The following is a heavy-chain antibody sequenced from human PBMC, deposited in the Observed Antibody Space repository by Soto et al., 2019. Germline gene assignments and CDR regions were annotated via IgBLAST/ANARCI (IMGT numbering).Heavy chain of an antibody. CDR3: ARDDAGFRGSHYIDYFTY. D-gene: IGHD4-4*01. Sequence: GASVKVSCKASGNTVTNYAIHWVRQAPGQRLEWMGWINGGNGNTYYSEHFQGRVTFTTDTSAGTAYMQLSSLTSDDTAVYYCARDDAGFRGSHYIDYFTYWGKGALVTVSS. CDR2: INGGNGNT. J-gene: IGHJ4*02. CDR1: GNTVTNYA. V-gene: IGHV1-3*01.